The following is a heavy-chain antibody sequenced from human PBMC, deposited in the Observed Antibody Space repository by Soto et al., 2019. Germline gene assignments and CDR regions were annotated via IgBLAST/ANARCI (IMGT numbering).Heavy chain of an antibody. V-gene: IGHV1-8*01. CDR1: GYTITSYD. CDR3: ARAKFYDFWSGYWLYYYYMDV. Sequence: ASVKVSCKASGYTITSYDINWVRQATGQGLEWMGWMNPNSGNTGYAQKFQGRVTMTRNTSISTAYMELSSLRSEDTAVYYCARAKFYDFWSGYWLYYYYMDVWGKGTTVTVSS. J-gene: IGHJ6*03. CDR2: MNPNSGNT. D-gene: IGHD3-3*01.